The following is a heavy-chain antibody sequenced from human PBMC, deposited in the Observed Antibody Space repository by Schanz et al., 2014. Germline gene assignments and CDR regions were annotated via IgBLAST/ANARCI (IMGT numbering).Heavy chain of an antibody. CDR1: GGSISSGTYY. CDR2: IYTSGST. V-gene: IGHV4-61*02. Sequence: QVQLQESGPGLVKPSQTLSLTCIVSGGSISSGTYYWSWLRQPAGKGLEWIGRIYTSGSTNYNPSLKSRVTISVDTSKNQFSLNLSSATAADTAVYYCARGGYGSGSYREFDYWGQGTLVTVSS. J-gene: IGHJ4*02. D-gene: IGHD3-10*01. CDR3: ARGGYGSGSYREFDY.